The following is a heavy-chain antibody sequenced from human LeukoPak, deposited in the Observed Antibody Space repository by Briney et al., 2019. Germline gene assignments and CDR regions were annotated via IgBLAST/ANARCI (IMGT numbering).Heavy chain of an antibody. D-gene: IGHD5-18*01. CDR3: ARGGSGYSYGYDY. CDR2: INSDGSIT. V-gene: IGHV3-74*01. CDR1: GFTFSTYW. J-gene: IGHJ4*02. Sequence: GGSLRLSCAASGFTFSTYWMHWVRQAPGKGLVWVSRINSDGSITTYADSVEGRFTISRDNAKNTLYLQVNSLRAEDTAVYYCARGGSGYSYGYDYWGQGTLVTVSS.